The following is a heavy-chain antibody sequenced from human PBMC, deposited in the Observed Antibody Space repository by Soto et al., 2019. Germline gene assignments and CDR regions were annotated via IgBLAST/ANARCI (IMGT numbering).Heavy chain of an antibody. D-gene: IGHD3-10*02. CDR2: LNTGNGNT. V-gene: IGHV1-3*04. CDR3: ARGEMLYYYYYGMDV. CDR1: GYNFTTYA. J-gene: IGHJ6*02. Sequence: VQLVQSGAEVEKPGASVKVSCKASGYNFTTYAMLWVRQAPGQRPEWMGWLNTGNGNTKYSPKFQGRVTITRDTSASTAYMELSSLKSEDTAVYYCARGEMLYYYYYGMDVGGQGSTVTVS.